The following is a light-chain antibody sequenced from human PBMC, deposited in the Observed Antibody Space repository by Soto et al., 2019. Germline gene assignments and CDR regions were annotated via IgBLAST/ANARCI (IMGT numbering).Light chain of an antibody. J-gene: IGKJ1*01. CDR1: QSISNW. CDR2: QAS. CDR3: QQSHSTPSWT. V-gene: IGKV1-5*03. Sequence: DIQMTQSPSTMSASVGYRVTITFRASQSISNWLAWYQQKAGKAPNLMIYQASSLESGVPPRFSGSGSGTDFTLTFSSLQPDDFADYYCQQSHSTPSWTFGQGPKVDI.